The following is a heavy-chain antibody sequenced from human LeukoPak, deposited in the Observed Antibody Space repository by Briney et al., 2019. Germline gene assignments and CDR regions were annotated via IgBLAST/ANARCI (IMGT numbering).Heavy chain of an antibody. CDR1: GCTFSSYG. CDR3: ARDRGWYHADS. D-gene: IGHD6-19*01. CDR2: ISYDGSNK. Sequence: GGSLRLSCAASGCTFSSYGMHWVRQAPGKGLEWVAVISYDGSNKYYADSVKGRFTIFWDNAKNSLYLQMNSLRAEDTAVYYCARDRGWYHADSWGQGTLVTVSS. J-gene: IGHJ4*02. V-gene: IGHV3-30*03.